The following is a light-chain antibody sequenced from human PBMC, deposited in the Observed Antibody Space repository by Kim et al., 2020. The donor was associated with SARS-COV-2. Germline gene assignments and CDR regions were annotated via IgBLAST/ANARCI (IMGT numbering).Light chain of an antibody. V-gene: IGKV1-27*01. Sequence: GDIVTITCRASQYINSYLAWYQQRPGKRPTLLIYGASTLQSGVPSRFSGSGSGTDFTLPLSSLQPPDVGTYYCQRYNSAPISFRQGTRLELK. CDR1: QYINSY. J-gene: IGKJ5*01. CDR2: GAS. CDR3: QRYNSAPIS.